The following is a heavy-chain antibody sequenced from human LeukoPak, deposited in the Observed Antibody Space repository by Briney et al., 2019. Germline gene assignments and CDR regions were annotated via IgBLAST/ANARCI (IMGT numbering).Heavy chain of an antibody. CDR1: GYTFTGYY. V-gene: IGHV1-2*02. CDR3: ARDEGISGTTFDY. Sequence: ASVKVSCRTSGYTFTGYYMHWVRQAPGHGLEWMGWINLNSGGTNYAQNFQGRVTMTRDTSITTVYLKLSRLRSDDTAVYYCARDEGISGTTFDYWGQGTPVTVSS. D-gene: IGHD1-7*01. J-gene: IGHJ4*02. CDR2: INLNSGGT.